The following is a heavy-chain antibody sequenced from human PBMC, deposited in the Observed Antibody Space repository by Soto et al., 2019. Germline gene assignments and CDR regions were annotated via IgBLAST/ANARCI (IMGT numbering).Heavy chain of an antibody. J-gene: IGHJ4*02. D-gene: IGHD4-4*01. CDR3: ARSDNYVPFEY. V-gene: IGHV4-30-4*01. CDR2: IYYSGYD. CDR1: GGSISRGDYK. Sequence: QVQLQESGPGLVKPSQTLSLTCTVSGGSISRGDYKWSWIRQPPGKGLEWIGYIYYSGYDYLDPSLNSRVTKSVDTSKTLFSLKLSSVTAAVTAVYYCARSDNYVPFEYWGQGTLVTVSS.